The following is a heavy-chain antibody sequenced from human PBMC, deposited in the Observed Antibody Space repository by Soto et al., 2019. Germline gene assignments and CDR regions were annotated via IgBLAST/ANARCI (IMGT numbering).Heavy chain of an antibody. Sequence: EVQLVESGGGLVQPGGSLRLSCTASGFTFSNYWMSWVRQAPGEGLEWVANMNQDGSERYYVDSVKGRFTISRDNAKNSLYLQVSSLRAAYTDIYYCTRARSRTMLFWGQGTLVTVSS. V-gene: IGHV3-7*01. CDR1: GFTFSNYW. CDR2: MNQDGSER. CDR3: TRARSRTMLF. D-gene: IGHD3-10*02. J-gene: IGHJ4*02.